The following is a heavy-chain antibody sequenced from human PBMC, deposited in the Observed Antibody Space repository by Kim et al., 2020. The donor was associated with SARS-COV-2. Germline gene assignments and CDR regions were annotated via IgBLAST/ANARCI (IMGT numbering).Heavy chain of an antibody. Sequence: YSQKFQGRVTITRDTSASTAYMELSSLRSEDTAVYYCARDMATIGCFDYWGQGTLVTVSS. D-gene: IGHD5-12*01. V-gene: IGHV1-3*01. J-gene: IGHJ4*02. CDR3: ARDMATIGCFDY.